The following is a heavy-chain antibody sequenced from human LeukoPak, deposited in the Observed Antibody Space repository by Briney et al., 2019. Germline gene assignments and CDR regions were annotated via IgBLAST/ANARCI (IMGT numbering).Heavy chain of an antibody. D-gene: IGHD3-22*01. CDR3: AKGSYYDSSGSFYFDY. Sequence: GGSLRLSCAASGLTFSSYAMSWVRQAPGKGLEWVSGISGSGDNTYYADSVKGRFTISRDNSKSTLYVQVNSLGTEDTAAYYCAKGSYYDSSGSFYFDYWGQGTLVTVSS. CDR1: GLTFSSYA. CDR2: ISGSGDNT. J-gene: IGHJ4*02. V-gene: IGHV3-23*01.